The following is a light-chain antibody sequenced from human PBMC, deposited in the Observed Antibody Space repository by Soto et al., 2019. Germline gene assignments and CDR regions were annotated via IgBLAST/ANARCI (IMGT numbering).Light chain of an antibody. CDR2: WAS. Sequence: IVMTQSRDSLAVSLGERATINCKSSQSVLYSSNNKNYLAWYQQTPGQPPKMLIYWASTRESGVPDRFSGSGSGTDFTLTISSLQAEDVAVYYCQQYYNTLYTFGQGTKVEIK. CDR1: QSVLYSSNNKNY. CDR3: QQYYNTLYT. J-gene: IGKJ2*01. V-gene: IGKV4-1*01.